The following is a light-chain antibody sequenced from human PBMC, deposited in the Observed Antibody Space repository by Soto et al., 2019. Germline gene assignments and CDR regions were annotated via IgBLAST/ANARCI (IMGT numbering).Light chain of an antibody. Sequence: EIVLTQSPGTLSLSPGERATLSCRASQSVSSAYLAWYQQKPGQAPRLLISGASSRATGIPDRFSGSGSGTDFSLTISGLEPEDFPVYYCQQYGGSVPITFGQGTRLDIK. CDR3: QQYGGSVPIT. V-gene: IGKV3-20*01. CDR1: QSVSSAY. CDR2: GAS. J-gene: IGKJ5*01.